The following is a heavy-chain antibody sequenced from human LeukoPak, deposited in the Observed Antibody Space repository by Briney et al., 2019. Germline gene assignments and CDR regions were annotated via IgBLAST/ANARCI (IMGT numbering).Heavy chain of an antibody. CDR3: AKDRNADLVSYYFDY. V-gene: IGHV3-23*01. Sequence: GGSPRLSCAASGFTFSSYAMSWVRQAPGKGLEWVSPISDSTGNTYYADSVKGRFTISRDNSKNTLFLLMNSLRAEDTAIYYCAKDRNADLVSYYFDYWGQGTLVTVSS. CDR1: GFTFSSYA. J-gene: IGHJ4*02. D-gene: IGHD6-6*01. CDR2: ISDSTGNT.